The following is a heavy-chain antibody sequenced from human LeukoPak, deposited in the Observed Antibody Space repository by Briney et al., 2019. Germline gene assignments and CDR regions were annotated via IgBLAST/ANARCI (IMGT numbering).Heavy chain of an antibody. Sequence: SETLSLTCAVYGGSFSGYYWSWIRQPPGKGLEWIGYFYYSGSTYYNPSLKSRVSISVDTSKNQFSLKLTSVTAADAAVYYCARAAAAAAGTGYYWGQGTLVTVSS. CDR3: ARAAAAAAGTGYY. CDR2: FYYSGST. V-gene: IGHV4-30-4*08. CDR1: GGSFSGYY. D-gene: IGHD6-13*01. J-gene: IGHJ4*02.